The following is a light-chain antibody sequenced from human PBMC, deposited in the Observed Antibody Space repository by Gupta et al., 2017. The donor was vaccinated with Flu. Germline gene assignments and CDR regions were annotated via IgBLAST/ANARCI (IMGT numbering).Light chain of an antibody. CDR3: QQTDSNPLYT. CDR1: QSIRSY. J-gene: IGKJ2*01. V-gene: IGKV1-39*01. CDR2: AAS. Sequence: DIQMTQSPSSLSASVGDRVTITCRASQSIRSYLNWYKQKPGKAPKLLIYAASSWQSGVPSRFSGSGYGKDFTLTISSRQPEDFASYYCQQTDSNPLYTFGQGTKMEIK.